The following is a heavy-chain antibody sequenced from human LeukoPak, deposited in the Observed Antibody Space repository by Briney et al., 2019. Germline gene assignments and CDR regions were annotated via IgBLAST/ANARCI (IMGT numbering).Heavy chain of an antibody. Sequence: PGGSLRLSCAASGFTFSNAWMSWVRQAPGKGLEWVSVIYNSAITYYADSVKGRFSISRDNSQKTLYLQMNSLRVDDTAVYYCATFPWGGFDPWGQGILVTVSS. CDR2: IYNSAIT. D-gene: IGHD3-16*01. CDR3: ATFPWGGFDP. CDR1: GFTFSNAW. J-gene: IGHJ5*02. V-gene: IGHV3-53*01.